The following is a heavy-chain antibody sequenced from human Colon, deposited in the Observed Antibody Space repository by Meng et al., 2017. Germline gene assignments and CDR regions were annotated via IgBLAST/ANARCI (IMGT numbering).Heavy chain of an antibody. J-gene: IGHJ4*02. CDR2: IYYSGST. D-gene: IGHD3-10*01. CDR1: GGSISSGGYY. CDR3: ARSSTYYYGSGSSVLFDY. Sequence: QQSDTRLVKPSQTMSLTCTVSGGSISSGGYYWSWIRQHPGKGLEWIGYIYYSGSTYYNPSLKSRVTISVDTSKNQFSLKLSSVTAADTAVYYCARSSTYYYGSGSSVLFDYWGQGTLVTVSS. V-gene: IGHV4-31*03.